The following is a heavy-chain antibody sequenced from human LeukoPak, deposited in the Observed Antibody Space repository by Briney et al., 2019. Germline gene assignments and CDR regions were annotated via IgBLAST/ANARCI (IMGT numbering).Heavy chain of an antibody. CDR3: AKMAVAGHYYYGMDV. V-gene: IGHV3-9*01. J-gene: IGHJ6*02. CDR1: GFTFDDYA. D-gene: IGHD6-19*01. Sequence: GRSLRLSCAASGFTFDDYAMHWVRQAPGKGLEWVSGISWNSGSIGYADSVKGRFTISRDNAKNSLYLQMNSLRAEDTALYYCAKMAVAGHYYYGMDVWGQGTTVTVSS. CDR2: ISWNSGSI.